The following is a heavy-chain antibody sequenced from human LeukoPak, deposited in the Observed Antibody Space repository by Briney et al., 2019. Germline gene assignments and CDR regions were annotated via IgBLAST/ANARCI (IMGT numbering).Heavy chain of an antibody. J-gene: IGHJ4*02. Sequence: SVKVSCXASGGTFSSYAISWVRQAPGQGLEWVGGIIPIFGTANYAQKFQGRVTITTDESTSTAYMELSSLRSEDTAVYYCARGAGGNFGYFDYWGQGTLVTVSS. CDR1: GGTFSSYA. V-gene: IGHV1-69*05. D-gene: IGHD4-23*01. CDR3: ARGAGGNFGYFDY. CDR2: IIPIFGTA.